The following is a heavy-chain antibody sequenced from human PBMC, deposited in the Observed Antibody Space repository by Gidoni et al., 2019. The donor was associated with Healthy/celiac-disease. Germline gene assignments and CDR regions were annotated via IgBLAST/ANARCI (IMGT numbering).Heavy chain of an antibody. J-gene: IGHJ4*02. D-gene: IGHD2-15*01. Sequence: QLQLQESGSGLVKPSQTLSLTCAVSGGSISTGGYSWSWIRPPPGKGLEWIGYIYHSGSTYYNPSRKSRVTISVDRSKNQFSLKLSSVTAADTAVYYCARARGDCSGGSCYGYWGQGTLVTVSS. V-gene: IGHV4-30-2*01. CDR3: ARARGDCSGGSCYGY. CDR2: IYHSGST. CDR1: GGSISTGGYS.